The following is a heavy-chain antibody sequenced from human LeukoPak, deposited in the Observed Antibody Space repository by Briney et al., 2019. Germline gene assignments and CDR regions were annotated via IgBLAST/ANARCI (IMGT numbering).Heavy chain of an antibody. CDR1: GGTVSRYP. D-gene: IGHD6-19*01. CDR2: IIPIFGTA. Sequence: SVKVSCKASGGTVSRYPISWVRQAPGQGLEWMGGIIPIFGTANYAQKFQGRVTITADESTSTAYMELSSLRSEDTAVYYCARVVRIAVAGNFDYWGQGTLVTVSS. V-gene: IGHV1-69*13. J-gene: IGHJ4*02. CDR3: ARVVRIAVAGNFDY.